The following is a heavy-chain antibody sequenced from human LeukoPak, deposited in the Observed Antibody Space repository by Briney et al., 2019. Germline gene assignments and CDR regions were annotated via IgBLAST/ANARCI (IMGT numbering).Heavy chain of an antibody. CDR3: ARGLMYYDFWSGYSSGMDV. V-gene: IGHV1-46*01. CDR1: GYTFTSYY. CDR2: INPSGGST. D-gene: IGHD3-3*01. Sequence: GASVKVSCKASGYTFTSYYIHWVRQAPGQGLEWMGIINPSGGSTSYAQKFQGRVTMTRDTSTSTVYMELSSLRSEDTAVYYCARGLMYYDFWSGYSSGMDVWGQGTTVTVSS. J-gene: IGHJ6*02.